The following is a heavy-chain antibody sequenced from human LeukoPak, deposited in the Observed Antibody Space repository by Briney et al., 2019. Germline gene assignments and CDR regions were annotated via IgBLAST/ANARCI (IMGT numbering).Heavy chain of an antibody. CDR3: ARQGGSYFLGGYFDY. V-gene: IGHV3-23*01. CDR1: GFTFSSYA. J-gene: IGHJ4*02. CDR2: ISGSGGST. Sequence: GGSLRLSCAASGFTFSSYAMSWVRQAPGKGLEWVSAISGSGGSTYYADSVKGRFTISRDNSKNTLYLQMNSLRAEDTAVYYCARQGGSYFLGGYFDYWGQGTLVTVSS. D-gene: IGHD1-26*01.